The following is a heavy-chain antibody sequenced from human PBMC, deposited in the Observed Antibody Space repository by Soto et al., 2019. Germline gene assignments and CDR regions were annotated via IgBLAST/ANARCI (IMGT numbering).Heavy chain of an antibody. CDR1: GFTFSSYG. CDR3: AKDSYSSSWYRFGWLDY. V-gene: IGHV3-30*18. CDR2: ISYDGSNK. J-gene: IGHJ4*02. D-gene: IGHD6-13*01. Sequence: QVQLVESGGGVVQPGRSLRLSCAASGFTFSSYGMHWVRQAPGKGLEWVAVISYDGSNKYYADSVKGRFTISRDNSKNTLYLQMNSLRAEDTAVYYCAKDSYSSSWYRFGWLDYWGQGTLVTVSS.